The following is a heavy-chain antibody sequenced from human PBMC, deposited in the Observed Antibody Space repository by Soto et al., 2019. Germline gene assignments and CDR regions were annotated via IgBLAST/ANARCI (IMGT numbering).Heavy chain of an antibody. Sequence: QVQLVQSGAEVKKPGASVKVSCKASGYTFTSYGINWVRQAPGQGLEWMGWISAYNGNTHYAQKLQGRVTMTTDTATSIAYVELRSLRSDDTAVYYCARVQSGYDFAYWGQGTLVTVSS. V-gene: IGHV1-18*01. CDR3: ARVQSGYDFAY. J-gene: IGHJ4*02. CDR1: GYTFTSYG. D-gene: IGHD5-12*01. CDR2: ISAYNGNT.